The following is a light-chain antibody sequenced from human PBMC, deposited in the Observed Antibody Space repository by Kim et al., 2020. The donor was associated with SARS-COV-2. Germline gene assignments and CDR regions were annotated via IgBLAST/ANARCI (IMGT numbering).Light chain of an antibody. V-gene: IGLV2-14*01. CDR2: YVS. CDR1: SSDVGVYNF. CDR3: SSYTSSSTRV. J-gene: IGLJ3*02. Sequence: QSALTQPASVSGSPGQSITISCTGTSSDVGVYNFVSWHQQHPGKAPQLMIFYVSKRPSGVSNRFSGSKSGNTASLTISGLQAEDEADYYCSSYTSSSTRVFVGGTQLTVL.